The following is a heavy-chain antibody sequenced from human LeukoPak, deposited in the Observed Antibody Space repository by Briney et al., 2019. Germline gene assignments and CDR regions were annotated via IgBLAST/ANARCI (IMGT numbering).Heavy chain of an antibody. CDR2: ISWNSGSI. V-gene: IGHV3-9*01. CDR1: GFTFDDYA. J-gene: IGHJ4*02. Sequence: GGSLRLSCAASGFTFDDYAMHWVRQAPGKGLEWVSGISWNSGSIGYADSVKGRFTISRDNAKSSLYLQMNSLRAEDTALYYCAKDSSEYDILTGPFAYWGQGTLVTVSS. CDR3: AKDSSEYDILTGPFAY. D-gene: IGHD3-9*01.